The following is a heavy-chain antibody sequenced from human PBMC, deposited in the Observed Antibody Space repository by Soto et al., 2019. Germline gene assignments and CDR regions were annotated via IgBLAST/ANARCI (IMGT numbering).Heavy chain of an antibody. CDR2: IYGGGTT. CDR3: ASGRRHEGS. CDR1: GFTVNTNY. D-gene: IGHD2-15*01. J-gene: IGHJ5*02. Sequence: EVQLVETGGGLIQPGGSLRLSCAASGFTVNTNYMSWVRQAPGKGLEWVSVIYGGGTTYYADSVKGRFTISRDNSKNILYLKMNSLRVEDTAVYYCASGRRHEGSWGQGTLVTVSS. V-gene: IGHV3-53*02.